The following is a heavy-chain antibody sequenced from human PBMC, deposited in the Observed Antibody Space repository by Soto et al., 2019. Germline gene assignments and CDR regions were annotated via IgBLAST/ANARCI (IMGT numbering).Heavy chain of an antibody. CDR3: ARDTGYYDFWSGYREDAFDI. Sequence: SETLSLTCTVSGGSISSYYWSWIRQPPGKGLEWIGYIYYSGSTNYNPSLKSRVTISVDTSKNQFSLKLSSVTAADTAVYYCARDTGYYDFWSGYREDAFDIWGQGTMVTVSS. V-gene: IGHV4-59*01. J-gene: IGHJ3*02. CDR2: IYYSGST. CDR1: GGSISSYY. D-gene: IGHD3-3*01.